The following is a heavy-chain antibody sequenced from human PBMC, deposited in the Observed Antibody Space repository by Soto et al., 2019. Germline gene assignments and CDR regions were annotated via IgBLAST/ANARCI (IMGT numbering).Heavy chain of an antibody. CDR2: VYYSGTT. V-gene: IGHV4-61*01. CDR1: GGSVDGGSGY. CDR3: ARDYWANEKRFES. Sequence: PSETLSLSCTVSGGSVDGGSGYWTWIRQSPGRGLEWIGYVYYSGTTKYNPSLKSRATISVDTTNNQFSLRLGPMTPADTAVYYCARDYWANEKRFESWGQGTLVTVSS. J-gene: IGHJ4*02. D-gene: IGHD2-8*02.